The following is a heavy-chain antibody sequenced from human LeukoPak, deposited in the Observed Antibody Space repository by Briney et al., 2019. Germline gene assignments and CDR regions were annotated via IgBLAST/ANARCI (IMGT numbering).Heavy chain of an antibody. V-gene: IGHV1-8*02. CDR3: ARVQHYYYYYMDV. J-gene: IGHJ6*03. Sequence: ASVKVSCKASGYTFTSYGISWVRQAPGQGLEWMGWMNPNSGNTGYAQKFQGRVTMTRNTSISTAYMELSSLRSEDTAVYYCARVQHYYYYYMDVWGKGTTVTVSS. CDR1: GYTFTSYG. CDR2: MNPNSGNT. D-gene: IGHD2-2*01.